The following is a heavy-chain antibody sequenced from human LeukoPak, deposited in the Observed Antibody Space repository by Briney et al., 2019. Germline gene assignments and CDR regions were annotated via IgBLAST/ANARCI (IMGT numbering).Heavy chain of an antibody. CDR1: GYTFTGYY. CDR3: ARGSLLLWFGELLGAFDI. CDR2: INPNSGGT. V-gene: IGHV1-2*02. J-gene: IGHJ3*02. Sequence: ASVKVSCKASGYTFTGYYMHWVRQAPGQGLEWMGWINPNSGGTNYAQKFQGRVTMTRDTSISTAYMELSRLRSDDTAVYYCARGSLLLWFGELLGAFDIWGQGTMVTVSS. D-gene: IGHD3-10*01.